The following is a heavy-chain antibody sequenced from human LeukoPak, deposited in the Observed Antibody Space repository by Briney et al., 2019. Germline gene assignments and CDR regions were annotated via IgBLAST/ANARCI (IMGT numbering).Heavy chain of an antibody. V-gene: IGHV1-8*01. CDR1: GYTFTSYD. J-gene: IGHJ4*02. CDR3: ARGPGAAAGLSDY. Sequence: ASVKVSCKASGYTFTSYDINWVRQATGQGLEWMGWMNPNSGNTGYAQKLQGRVTMTTDTSTSTAFMELRSLTSDDTAVYYCARGPGAAAGLSDYWGQGTLVTVSS. D-gene: IGHD6-13*01. CDR2: MNPNSGNT.